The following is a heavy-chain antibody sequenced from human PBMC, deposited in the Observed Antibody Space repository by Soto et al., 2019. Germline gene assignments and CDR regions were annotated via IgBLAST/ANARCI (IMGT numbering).Heavy chain of an antibody. J-gene: IGHJ4*02. CDR2: ISGSGGST. CDR1: GFTFSSYA. V-gene: IGHV3-23*01. CDR3: AKDRSRVAPYYFDY. Sequence: PGGSLRLSCAASGFTFSSYAMSWVRQAPGKGQEWVSAISGSGGSTYSADSVRGRFTISRDNSKNTLYLQMKSLRAEDTAVYYCAKDRSRVAPYYFDYWGQGTLVTVSS. D-gene: IGHD2-15*01.